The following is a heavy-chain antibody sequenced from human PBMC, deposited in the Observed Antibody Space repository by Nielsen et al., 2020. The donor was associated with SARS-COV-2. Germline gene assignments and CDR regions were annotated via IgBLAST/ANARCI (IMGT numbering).Heavy chain of an antibody. CDR1: GFTFKNYG. D-gene: IGHD4-11*01. Sequence: GESLKISCAASGFTFKNYGMHWVRQAPGKGLEWVAVIWYDGSNKYYADSVKGRFTISRDNSKNTLYLQMNSLRAEDTAVYYCARVGVDYSSSAARRWFDPWGQGTLVTVSS. CDR2: IWYDGSNK. J-gene: IGHJ5*02. CDR3: ARVGVDYSSSAARRWFDP. V-gene: IGHV3-33*01.